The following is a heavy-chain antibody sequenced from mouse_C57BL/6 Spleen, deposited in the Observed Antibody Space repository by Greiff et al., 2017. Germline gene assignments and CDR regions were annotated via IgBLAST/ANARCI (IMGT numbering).Heavy chain of an antibody. CDR3: ASQFYYGNYVGY. J-gene: IGHJ2*01. CDR2: IWSGGST. CDR1: GFSLTSYG. V-gene: IGHV2-2*01. D-gene: IGHD2-1*01. Sequence: QVQLKESGPGLVQPSQSLSITCTVSGFSLTSYGVHWVRQSPGKGLEWLGVIWSGGSTDYNAAFISRLSISKDNSKSQVFFKMNSLQADDTAIYYCASQFYYGNYVGYWGQGTTLTVSS.